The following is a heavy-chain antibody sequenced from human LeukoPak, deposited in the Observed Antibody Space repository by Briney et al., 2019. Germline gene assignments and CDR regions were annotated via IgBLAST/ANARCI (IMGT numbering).Heavy chain of an antibody. CDR1: GGSISSGSYF. V-gene: IGHV4-61*02. D-gene: IGHD3-10*01. Sequence: SQTLSLTCTVSGGSISSGSYFWSWIRQSAGKGLEWIGRIDSSGNTNYNPSLKSRVTISVDTSKNQFSLKLSSVTAADTAVYYCARVGSPTMARDYYYMDVWGKGTTVTVSS. J-gene: IGHJ6*03. CDR2: IDSSGNT. CDR3: ARVGSPTMARDYYYMDV.